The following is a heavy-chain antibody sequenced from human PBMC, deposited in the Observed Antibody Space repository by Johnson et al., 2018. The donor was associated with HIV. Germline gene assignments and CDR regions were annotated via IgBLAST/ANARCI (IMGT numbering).Heavy chain of an antibody. Sequence: MLLVESGGGVVRPGGSLRLSCTGSGFTFDDYGMSWVRQSPGKGLEWVSGINWNGGSTYYADSVKGRFTISRDNSKNTLYLQMNSLRAEDTAVYYCAKVGSGWYDPHDAFDIWGQGTMVTVSS. CDR2: INWNGGST. V-gene: IGHV3-20*04. J-gene: IGHJ3*02. CDR3: AKVGSGWYDPHDAFDI. CDR1: GFTFDDYG. D-gene: IGHD6-19*01.